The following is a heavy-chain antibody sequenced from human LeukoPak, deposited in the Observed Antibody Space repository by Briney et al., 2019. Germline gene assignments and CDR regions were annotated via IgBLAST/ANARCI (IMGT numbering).Heavy chain of an antibody. CDR3: ARENIGFSDYYFGMDV. CDR1: GFTFSSYW. D-gene: IGHD2/OR15-2a*01. Sequence: PGGSLRLSCAASGFTFSSYWMSWVRQAPGKGLECVANIKQDGSEKYYVDSVKGRFTISRDNAKNSLYLQMNSLRAEDTAVYYCARENIGFSDYYFGMDVWGQGTTVTVSS. V-gene: IGHV3-7*01. J-gene: IGHJ6*02. CDR2: IKQDGSEK.